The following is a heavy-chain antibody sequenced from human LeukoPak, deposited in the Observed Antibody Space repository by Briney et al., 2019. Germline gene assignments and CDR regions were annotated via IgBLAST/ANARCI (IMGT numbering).Heavy chain of an antibody. D-gene: IGHD3-3*01. V-gene: IGHV3-21*01. CDR2: ISSSSSYI. Sequence: GGSLRLSCAASGFTFSSYSMNWVRQAPGKGLEWVSSISSSSSYIYYADSVKGRFTISRDNAKNSLYLQMNSLRAEDTAVYYCARDGVDDWYFDLWGRGTLVTVSS. CDR3: ARDGVDDWYFDL. CDR1: GFTFSSYS. J-gene: IGHJ2*01.